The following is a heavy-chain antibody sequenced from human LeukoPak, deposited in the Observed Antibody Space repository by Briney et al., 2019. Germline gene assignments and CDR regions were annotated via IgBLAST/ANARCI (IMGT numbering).Heavy chain of an antibody. CDR3: ARVSYYDSSGYHDAFDI. D-gene: IGHD3-22*01. CDR1: EFSVGSNY. CDR2: IYSGGST. V-gene: IGHV3-66*01. J-gene: IGHJ3*02. Sequence: GGSLRLSCAASEFSVGSNYMTWVRQAPGKGLEWVSLIYSGGSTYYADSVKGRFTISRDNSKNTLYLQMNSLRAEDTAVYYCARVSYYDSSGYHDAFDIWGQGTMVTVSS.